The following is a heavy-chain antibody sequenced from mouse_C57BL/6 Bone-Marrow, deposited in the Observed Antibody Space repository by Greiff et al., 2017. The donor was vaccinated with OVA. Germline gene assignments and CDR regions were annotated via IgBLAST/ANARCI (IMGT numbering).Heavy chain of an antibody. Sequence: VESGGGLVKPGGSLKLSCAASGFTFSDYGMHWVRQAPEKGLEWVAYISSGSSTIYYADTVKGRFTISRDNAKNTLFLQMTSLRSEDTAMYYCAREEDCDSYAMDYWGQGTSVTVSS. J-gene: IGHJ4*01. CDR1: GFTFSDYG. CDR3: AREEDCDSYAMDY. CDR2: ISSGSSTI. V-gene: IGHV5-17*01.